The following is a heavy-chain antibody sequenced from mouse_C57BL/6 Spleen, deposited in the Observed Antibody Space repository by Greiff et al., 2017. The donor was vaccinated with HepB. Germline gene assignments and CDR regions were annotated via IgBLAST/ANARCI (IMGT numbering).Heavy chain of an antibody. V-gene: IGHV1-50*01. CDR3: ARRGYDYEFDY. J-gene: IGHJ2*01. CDR1: GYTFTSYW. CDR2: IDPSDSYT. D-gene: IGHD2-4*01. Sequence: VQLQQPGAELVKPGASVKLSCKASGYTFTSYWMQWVKQRPGQGLEWIGEIDPSDSYTNYNQKFKGKATLTVDTSSSTAYMQLSSLPSEDSAVYYCARRGYDYEFDYWGQGTTLTVSS.